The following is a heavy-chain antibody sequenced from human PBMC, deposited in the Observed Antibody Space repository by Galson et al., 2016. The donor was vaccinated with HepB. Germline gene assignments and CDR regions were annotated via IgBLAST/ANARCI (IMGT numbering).Heavy chain of an antibody. Sequence: PALVKPPQTLTLTCTLSGFSLSSSGVCVSWIRQPPGKALEWLARIDWDDDKYYSTSLRARLTISKDTSRNQVVLTMTNMDPVDTATYYCARSRPAVSIDYWGQGTLVTVSS. CDR1: GFSLSSSGVC. CDR2: IDWDDDK. CDR3: ARSRPAVSIDY. D-gene: IGHD5/OR15-5a*01. J-gene: IGHJ4*02. V-gene: IGHV2-70*11.